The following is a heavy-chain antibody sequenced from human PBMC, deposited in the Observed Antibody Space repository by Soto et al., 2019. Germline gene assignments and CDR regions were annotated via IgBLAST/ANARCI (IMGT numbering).Heavy chain of an antibody. J-gene: IGHJ4*02. Sequence: GGSLRLSCAASGFTFSSYTVSWVRQPPGKGLEWVSAISGDGGATYYAGSVQGRFTISRDNSKNTLYLQMNSLGAEDTAIYYCAKFKGIGTPNNYFDYWGQGTLVTVSS. D-gene: IGHD6-13*01. CDR1: GFTFSSYT. V-gene: IGHV3-23*01. CDR3: AKFKGIGTPNNYFDY. CDR2: ISGDGGAT.